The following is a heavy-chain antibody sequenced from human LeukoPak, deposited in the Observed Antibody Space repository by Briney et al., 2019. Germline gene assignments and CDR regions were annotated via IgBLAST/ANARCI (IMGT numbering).Heavy chain of an antibody. CDR3: ARGTPLITIFGVVIQYYFDY. Sequence: ASVKVSCKASGYTFTSYDINWVRHATGQGLEWMGWMNPNSGNTGYAQKFQGRVTMTRNTSISTAYMELSSLRSEDTAVYYCARGTPLITIFGVVIQYYFDYWGQGTLVTVSS. D-gene: IGHD3-3*01. CDR1: GYTFTSYD. V-gene: IGHV1-8*01. J-gene: IGHJ4*02. CDR2: MNPNSGNT.